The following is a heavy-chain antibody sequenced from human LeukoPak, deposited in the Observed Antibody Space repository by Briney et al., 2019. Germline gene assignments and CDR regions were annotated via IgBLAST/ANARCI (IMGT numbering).Heavy chain of an antibody. CDR3: ARLHPYTSGWYVGADY. D-gene: IGHD6-19*01. V-gene: IGHV5-51*01. CDR1: GYSFTSYW. Sequence: PGESLKISCKGSGYSFTSYWIGWVRQMPGRGLEWMALVYPGDSDTRYSPSFRGQVTISADKSITTAYLQWSSLKASDTAIYYCARLHPYTSGWYVGADYWGQGTLVSVSS. J-gene: IGHJ4*02. CDR2: VYPGDSDT.